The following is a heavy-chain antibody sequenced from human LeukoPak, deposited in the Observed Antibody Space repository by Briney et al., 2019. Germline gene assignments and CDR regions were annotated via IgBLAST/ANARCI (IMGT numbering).Heavy chain of an antibody. CDR1: GYTFTSYY. D-gene: IGHD2-2*01. J-gene: IGHJ4*02. V-gene: IGHV1-46*01. CDR2: INPSGGST. CDR3: ATLVEALSFDY. Sequence: ASVKVSCTASGYTFTSYYMHWVRQAPGQGLEWMGIINPSGGSTSYAQKFQGRVTMTRDTSTSTVYMELSSLRSEDTAVYYCATLVEALSFDYWGQGTLVTVSS.